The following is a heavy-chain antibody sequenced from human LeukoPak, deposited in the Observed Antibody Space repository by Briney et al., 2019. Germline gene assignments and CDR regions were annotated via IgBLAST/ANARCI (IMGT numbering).Heavy chain of an antibody. CDR2: IYTSGST. CDR1: GYSISSGYY. J-gene: IGHJ4*02. CDR3: ASYDSSGYWYY. Sequence: RPSETLSLTCTVSGYSISSGYYWGWIRQPPGKGLEWIGRIYTSGSTNYNPSLKSRVTMSVDTSKNQFSLKLSSVTAADTAVYYCASYDSSGYWYYWGQGTLVTVSS. V-gene: IGHV4-38-2*02. D-gene: IGHD3-22*01.